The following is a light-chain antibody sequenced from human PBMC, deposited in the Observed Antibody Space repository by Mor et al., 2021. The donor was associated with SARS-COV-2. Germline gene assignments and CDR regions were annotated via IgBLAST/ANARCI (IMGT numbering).Light chain of an antibody. V-gene: IGLV2-14*01. Sequence: RKVPQLIIYHVSYRPSGVSNRFSGSKSGNTASLTISGLQAEDEADYYCTSHTRSSTYVFGSGTKVTVL. CDR3: TSHTRSSTYV. CDR2: HVS. J-gene: IGLJ1*01.